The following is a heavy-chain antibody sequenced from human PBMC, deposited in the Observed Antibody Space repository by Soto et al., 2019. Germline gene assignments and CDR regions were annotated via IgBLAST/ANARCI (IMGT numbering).Heavy chain of an antibody. Sequence: PGGSLRLSCAASEFTFSSYGMHWVRQAPGKGLEWVAVIWYDGSNKKYADSVKGRFTISRDNSKNTLYLQMDSLRVEDTAVYYYARDCTVGAIYSGTYYYGMDVWGQGTTVTVS. J-gene: IGHJ6*01. CDR3: ARDCTVGAIYSGTYYYGMDV. CDR1: EFTFSSYG. CDR2: IWYDGSNK. V-gene: IGHV3-33*01. D-gene: IGHD1-26*01.